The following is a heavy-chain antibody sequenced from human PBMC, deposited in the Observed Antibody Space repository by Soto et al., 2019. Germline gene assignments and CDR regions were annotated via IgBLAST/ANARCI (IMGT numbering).Heavy chain of an antibody. CDR1: GFTFSSYA. Sequence: LSLTCAASGFTFSSYAMSWVRQAPGKGLEWVSAISGSGGSTYYADSVKGRFTISRDNSKNTLYLQMNSLRAEDTAVYYCAKFGVRGFHDAFDIWGQGTMVTVSS. CDR2: ISGSGGST. V-gene: IGHV3-23*01. CDR3: AKFGVRGFHDAFDI. D-gene: IGHD3-10*01. J-gene: IGHJ3*02.